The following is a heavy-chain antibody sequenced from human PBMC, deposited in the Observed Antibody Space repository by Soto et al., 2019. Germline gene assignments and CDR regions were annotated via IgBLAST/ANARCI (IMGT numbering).Heavy chain of an antibody. V-gene: IGHV3-74*01. Sequence: GGSLRLSCAASGFTFSSYWMHWVRQAPGKGLVWVSRINSDGSSTGYADSVKGRFTISRDNAKNTLYLQMNSLRAEDTAVYYCARETYSSSWCPRHNYYYGMDVWGQGTTVTVSS. D-gene: IGHD6-13*01. CDR2: INSDGSST. CDR3: ARETYSSSWCPRHNYYYGMDV. CDR1: GFTFSSYW. J-gene: IGHJ6*02.